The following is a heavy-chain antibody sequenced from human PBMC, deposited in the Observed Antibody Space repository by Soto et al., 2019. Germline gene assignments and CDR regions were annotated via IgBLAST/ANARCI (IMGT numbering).Heavy chain of an antibody. Sequence: EVQLEESGGSFIQPGGSLRLSCAVSGFSVSRNFMSWIRQAPGKGLEWVSILYSGGTTYYTGSVEGRFTMSGDDSKNTVYLQMKSLRVEDTATYFCARVVLVGATPDYFDHWGQGSLVTVSS. D-gene: IGHD1-26*01. CDR1: GFSVSRNF. CDR2: LYSGGTT. J-gene: IGHJ4*01. CDR3: ARVVLVGATPDYFDH. V-gene: IGHV3-53*01.